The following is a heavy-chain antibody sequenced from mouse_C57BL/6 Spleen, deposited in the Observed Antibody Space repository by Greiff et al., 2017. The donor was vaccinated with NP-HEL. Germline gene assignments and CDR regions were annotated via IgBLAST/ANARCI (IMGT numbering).Heavy chain of an antibody. V-gene: IGHV2-6-1*01. CDR1: GFSLTSYG. Sequence: VKVVESGPGLVAPSQSLSITCTVSGFSLTSYGVHWVRQPPGKGLEWLVVIWSDGSTTYNSALKSRLSISKDNSKSQVFLKMNSLQTDDTAMYYCARHNYYDYYYAMDYWGQGTSVTVSS. J-gene: IGHJ4*01. D-gene: IGHD2-4*01. CDR3: ARHNYYDYYYAMDY. CDR2: IWSDGST.